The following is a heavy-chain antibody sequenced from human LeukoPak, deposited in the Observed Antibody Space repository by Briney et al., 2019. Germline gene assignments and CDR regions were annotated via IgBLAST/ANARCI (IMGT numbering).Heavy chain of an antibody. V-gene: IGHV4-4*07. CDR3: ARHVGSYYCDSSGYTDAFDI. Sequence: SETLSLTCTVPGGSISSYYWSWIRQPAGKGLEWIGRIYTSGSTNYNPSLKSRVTISVDTSKNQFSLKLSSVTAADTAVYYCARHVGSYYCDSSGYTDAFDIWGQGTMVTVSS. CDR2: IYTSGST. D-gene: IGHD3-22*01. CDR1: GGSISSYY. J-gene: IGHJ3*02.